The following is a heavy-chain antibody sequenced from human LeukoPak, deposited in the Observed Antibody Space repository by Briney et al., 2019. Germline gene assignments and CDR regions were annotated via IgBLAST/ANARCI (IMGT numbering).Heavy chain of an antibody. CDR2: IYYTGGT. CDR1: GGSITSANYH. D-gene: IGHD1-26*01. J-gene: IGHJ4*02. Sequence: SETLSLTCTVSGGSITSANYHWACIRQPPGKGLEWIGSIYYTGGTYYNPSLKSRVTISVDTSKNQFSLNLSSVTAADTAVYYCARVSDGRAFDYWGQGTLVTVSS. CDR3: ARVSDGRAFDY. V-gene: IGHV4-39*07.